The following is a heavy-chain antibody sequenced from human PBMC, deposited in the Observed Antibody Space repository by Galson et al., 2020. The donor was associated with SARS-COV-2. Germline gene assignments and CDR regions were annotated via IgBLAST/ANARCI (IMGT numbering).Heavy chain of an antibody. CDR1: GGSISSSSYY. D-gene: IGHD6-13*01. Sequence: SETLSLTCTVSGGSISSSSYYWGWIRQPPGKGLEWIGSIYYSGSTYYNPSLKSRVTISVDTSKNQFSLKLSSVTAADTAVYYCARRRAAAGIGAFDIWGQGTMVTVSS. CDR3: ARRRAAAGIGAFDI. J-gene: IGHJ3*02. V-gene: IGHV4-39*01. CDR2: IYYSGST.